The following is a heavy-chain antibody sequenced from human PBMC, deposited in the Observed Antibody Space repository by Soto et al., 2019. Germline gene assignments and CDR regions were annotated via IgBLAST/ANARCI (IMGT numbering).Heavy chain of an antibody. CDR2: VDQNGSVK. J-gene: IGHJ4*02. Sequence: GGSLRLSCAASGFNFNSCWMAWVRQAPGKGLEWVAIVDQNGSVKHYVDSVQGRFTISRDDAEKSVYLQLGSLRADDTAVYYCVGSTGWIFRYWGQGALVTVSS. V-gene: IGHV3-7*03. D-gene: IGHD2-8*02. CDR3: VGSTGWIFRY. CDR1: GFNFNSCW.